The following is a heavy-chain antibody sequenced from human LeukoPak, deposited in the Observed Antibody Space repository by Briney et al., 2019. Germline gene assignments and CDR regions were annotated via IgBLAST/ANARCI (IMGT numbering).Heavy chain of an antibody. CDR1: GFTFSSYA. CDR2: ISYDGSNK. CDR3: AKLEVDIVATTPPGFFDY. D-gene: IGHD5-12*01. J-gene: IGHJ4*02. Sequence: GGSLRLSCAASGFTFSSYAMHWVRQAPGKGLEWVAVISYDGSNKYYADSVKGRFTISRDNSKNTLYLQMNSLRAEDTAVYYCAKLEVDIVATTPPGFFDYWGQGTLVTVSS. V-gene: IGHV3-30-3*02.